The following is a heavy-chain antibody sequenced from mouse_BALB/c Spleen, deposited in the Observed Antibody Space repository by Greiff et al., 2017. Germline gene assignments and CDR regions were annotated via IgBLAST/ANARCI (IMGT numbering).Heavy chain of an antibody. CDR2: INPSSGYT. J-gene: IGHJ3*01. CDR1: GYTFTSYT. D-gene: IGHD4-1*01. Sequence: QVQLQQSAAELARPGASVKMSCKASGYTFTSYTMHWVKQRPGQGLEWIGYINPSSGYTEYNQKFKDKTTLTADKSSSTAYMQLSSLTSEDSAVYYCARSLLTGTGAYWGQGTLVTVSA. V-gene: IGHV1-4*02. CDR3: ARSLLTGTGAY.